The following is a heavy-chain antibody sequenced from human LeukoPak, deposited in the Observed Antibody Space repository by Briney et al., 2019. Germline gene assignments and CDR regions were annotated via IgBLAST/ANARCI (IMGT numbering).Heavy chain of an antibody. J-gene: IGHJ5*02. CDR2: IYYSGST. CDR1: GGSISSSSYN. CDR3: ARETNIVVVVAAIPPNWFDP. D-gene: IGHD2-15*01. Sequence: PSETLSLTCTVSGGSISSSSYNWGWIRQPPGKGLEWIGSIYYSGSTYYNPSLKSRVTISVDTSKNQFSLKLSSVTAADTAVSYCARETNIVVVVAAIPPNWFDPWGQGTLVTVSS. V-gene: IGHV4-39*02.